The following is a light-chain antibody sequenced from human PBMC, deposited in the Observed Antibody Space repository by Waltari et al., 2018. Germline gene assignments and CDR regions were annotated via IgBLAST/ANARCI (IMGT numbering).Light chain of an antibody. J-gene: IGKJ1*01. CDR2: GAS. Sequence: EIVLTQSPGTLSLSPGDRATLSCRASQSVGRTLAWYQQKPGQAPSLVIYGASMRATGIPDRFSGSGSGTDFSLTISRLEPEDFAVYYCQHYVALPVTFGQGTKVEIE. V-gene: IGKV3-20*01. CDR3: QHYVALPVT. CDR1: QSVGRT.